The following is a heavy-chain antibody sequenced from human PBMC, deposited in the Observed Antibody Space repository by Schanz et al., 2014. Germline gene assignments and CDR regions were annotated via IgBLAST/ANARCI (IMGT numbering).Heavy chain of an antibody. V-gene: IGHV7-4-1*01. CDR1: GYIFSSYA. CDR2: INPTTGNP. CDR3: ARARYGLDV. J-gene: IGHJ6*02. Sequence: QLVQSGSEFRKPGASVKVSCKASGYIFSSYAIHSVRQAPGQGLEWMGWINPTTGNPGYAQGFTGRFVFSFDTSVSTAYLQICGLKAEDTAVYYCARARYGLDVWGQGTTVTVSS.